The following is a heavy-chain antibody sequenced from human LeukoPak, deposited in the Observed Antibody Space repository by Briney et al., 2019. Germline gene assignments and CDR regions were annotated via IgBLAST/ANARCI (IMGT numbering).Heavy chain of an antibody. V-gene: IGHV3-23*01. CDR3: AKRSGGGHYYFNY. Sequence: GGSPRLSCAASGFTFSSYSMSWVRQAPGKGLEWVSVITGSGGSTFYADSVKGRFTISRDNPKNTVYLQMNSLRAEDTAVYYCAKRSGGGHYYFNYWGQGALVTVSS. CDR2: ITGSGGST. J-gene: IGHJ4*02. D-gene: IGHD1-26*01. CDR1: GFTFSSYS.